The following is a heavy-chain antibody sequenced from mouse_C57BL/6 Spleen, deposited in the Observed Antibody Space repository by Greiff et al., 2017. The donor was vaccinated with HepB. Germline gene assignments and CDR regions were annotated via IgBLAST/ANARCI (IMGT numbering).Heavy chain of an antibody. CDR1: GFTFSSYA. CDR2: ISDGGSYT. D-gene: IGHD1-1*01. Sequence: EVKVVESGGGLVKPGGSLKLSCAASGFTFSSYAMSWVRQTPEKRLEWVATISDGGSYTYYPDNVKGRFTISRDNAKNNLYLQMSHLKSEDTAMYYCARENYGSSYVKTWFAYWGQGTLVTVSA. CDR3: ARENYGSSYVKTWFAY. V-gene: IGHV5-4*01. J-gene: IGHJ3*01.